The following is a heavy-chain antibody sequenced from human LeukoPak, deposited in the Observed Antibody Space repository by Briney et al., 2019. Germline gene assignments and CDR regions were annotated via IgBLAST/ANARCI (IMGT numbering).Heavy chain of an antibody. D-gene: IGHD3-22*01. V-gene: IGHV5-51*01. CDR3: ARHYSSRFDP. CDR1: GYSFTNNW. CDR2: IYPGDSDT. J-gene: IGHJ5*02. Sequence: GESLKISCKGSGYSFTNNWIGWVLQMAGKGLEWMGIIYPGDSDTRYSPSFQGQVTISVDKSISTAYLQWSSLKASDTAMYYCARHYSSRFDPWGQGTLVTVSS.